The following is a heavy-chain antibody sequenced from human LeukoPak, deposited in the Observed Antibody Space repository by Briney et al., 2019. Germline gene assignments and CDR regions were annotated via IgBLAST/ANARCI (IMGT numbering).Heavy chain of an antibody. V-gene: IGHV3-23*01. CDR3: SSKDWSGSGPYSDC. CDR1: GFTFSSYA. Sequence: PAGGSLRLSCAASGFTFSSYAMSWVRQAPGKGLEWVSAISGSGGSTYYADSVKGRFTISRDNSKNTLYLQMNSLKTDDTAVYYCSSKDWSGSGPYSDCWGQGTLVTVSS. D-gene: IGHD3-3*01. J-gene: IGHJ4*02. CDR2: ISGSGGST.